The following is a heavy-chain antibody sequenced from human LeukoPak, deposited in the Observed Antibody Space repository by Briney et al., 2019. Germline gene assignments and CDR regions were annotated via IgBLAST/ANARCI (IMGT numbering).Heavy chain of an antibody. J-gene: IGHJ4*02. CDR1: GYTFSDFS. CDR3: AKDGLCPNVCPTKIAVAGYFDY. Sequence: GGSLRLSCAASGYTFSDFSVNWVRQAPGKGLEWVSSISGRGDSTYYADSVKGRFTISRDNSKNTVFLQMNSLRAEDTAVYYCAKDGLCPNVCPTKIAVAGYFDYWGQGILVTVSS. D-gene: IGHD6-19*01. V-gene: IGHV3-23*01. CDR2: ISGRGDST.